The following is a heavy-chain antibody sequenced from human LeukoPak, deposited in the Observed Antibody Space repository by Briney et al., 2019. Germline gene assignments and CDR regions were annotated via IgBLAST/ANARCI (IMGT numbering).Heavy chain of an antibody. J-gene: IGHJ3*02. Sequence: GGSLRLSCAASGFTFSSSEMNWVRQAPGKGLEWVSYISGSGSTIYYAESVKGRFTISRDNAKNSLYLQMNSLRAEDTAVFYCAKDRDDYVWGSYLGAFDIWGQGTMVTVSS. V-gene: IGHV3-48*03. CDR2: ISGSGSTI. CDR1: GFTFSSSE. D-gene: IGHD3-16*01. CDR3: AKDRDDYVWGSYLGAFDI.